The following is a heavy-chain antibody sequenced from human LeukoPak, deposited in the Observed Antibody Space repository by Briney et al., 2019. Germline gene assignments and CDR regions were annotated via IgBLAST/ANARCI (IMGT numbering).Heavy chain of an antibody. CDR3: AKGPLRGTAAAIDY. Sequence: GKSLRLSCAAPGFTFNNYGLHWVRQAPGKGLEWVAVISYDGRNKHYPDSVKGRFTISRDISTDTLWLQMDSLRTEDTAVYYCAKGPLRGTAAAIDYWGQGTLVTVSS. CDR2: ISYDGRNK. V-gene: IGHV3-30*18. D-gene: IGHD2-2*01. CDR1: GFTFNNYG. J-gene: IGHJ4*02.